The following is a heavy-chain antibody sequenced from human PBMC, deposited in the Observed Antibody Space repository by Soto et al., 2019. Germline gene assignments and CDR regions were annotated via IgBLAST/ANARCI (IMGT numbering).Heavy chain of an antibody. D-gene: IGHD3-22*01. J-gene: IGHJ6*02. CDR1: GFTFSSYA. CDR2: ISYDGSNK. Sequence: QVQLVESGGGVVQPGRSLRLSCAASGFTFSSYAMHWVRQAPGKGLEWVAVISYDGSNKYYADSVKGRFTISRDNSKNTLYLQMNSLRAEDTAVYYCARDRRAGVITGSGAYYYYGMDVWGQGTTVTVSS. CDR3: ARDRRAGVITGSGAYYYYGMDV. V-gene: IGHV3-30-3*01.